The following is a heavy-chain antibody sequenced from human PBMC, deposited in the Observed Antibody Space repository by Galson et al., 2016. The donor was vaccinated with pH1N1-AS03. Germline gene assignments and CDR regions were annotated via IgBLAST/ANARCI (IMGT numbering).Heavy chain of an antibody. J-gene: IGHJ4*01. Sequence: SLRLSCAGSGFTFNNTWMSWVRQAPGEGLEWVGRIKSKTDGGTMEYAAPVKGRFTISRDDSRDTLHLQMNSLKTEDSALYYCVTGGNNFGHEYWGQGTLVTVSS. CDR2: IKSKTDGGTM. D-gene: IGHD5-18*01. CDR3: VTGGNNFGHEY. V-gene: IGHV3-15*01. CDR1: GFTFNNTW.